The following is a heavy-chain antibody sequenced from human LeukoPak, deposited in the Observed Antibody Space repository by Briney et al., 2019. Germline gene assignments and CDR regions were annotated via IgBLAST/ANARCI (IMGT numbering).Heavy chain of an antibody. V-gene: IGHV3-23*01. CDR2: ISNSGVST. D-gene: IGHD1-1*01. CDR1: GFTFTSYA. J-gene: IGHJ4*02. CDR3: AVNWNVDH. Sequence: GGSLGLSCAASGFTFTSYAMTWVRQAPGKGLEWVSSISNSGVSTYHADSVKGRFTISRDNSKNTLYLQMNSLRAEDTAVYYCAVNWNVDHWGQGTLVTVSS.